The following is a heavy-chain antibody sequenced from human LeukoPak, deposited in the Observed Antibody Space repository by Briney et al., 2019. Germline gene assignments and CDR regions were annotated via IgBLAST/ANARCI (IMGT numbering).Heavy chain of an antibody. V-gene: IGHV1-18*01. CDR1: GYTFTSYG. Sequence: ASVKVSCKASGYTFTSYGISWVRQAPGQGLEWMGWISAYNGNTNYAQKLQGRVTMTTDTSTSTAYMELRSLRSDDTAVYYCARDGRRGGRYYYYYMDVWGKGTTVTVSS. D-gene: IGHD1-1*01. CDR2: ISAYNGNT. CDR3: ARDGRRGGRYYYYYMDV. J-gene: IGHJ6*03.